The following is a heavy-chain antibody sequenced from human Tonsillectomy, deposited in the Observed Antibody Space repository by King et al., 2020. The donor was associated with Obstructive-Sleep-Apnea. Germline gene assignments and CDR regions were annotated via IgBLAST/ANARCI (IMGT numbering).Heavy chain of an antibody. D-gene: IGHD4-17*01. V-gene: IGHV4-59*03. Sequence: QLQESGPGLVKPSATLSLTCTVSGGSISTYYWSWIRQPPGKGLEWIGYIYYSGSTNYNPSLKSRVTISVDTSKNQFSLKLISVTAADTAVYYCAKNLSPTDWGQGTLVTVSS. CDR3: AKNLSPTD. CDR2: IYYSGST. J-gene: IGHJ4*02. CDR1: GGSISTYY.